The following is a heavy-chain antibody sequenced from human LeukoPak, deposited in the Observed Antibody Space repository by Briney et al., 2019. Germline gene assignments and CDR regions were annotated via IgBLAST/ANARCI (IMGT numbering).Heavy chain of an antibody. CDR3: ARVDTAMAYFDY. CDR2: ISYDGSNK. CDR1: GFTFSSYA. D-gene: IGHD5-18*01. Sequence: PGGSLRLSCAASGFTFSSYAMHWVRQAPGKGLGWVAVISYDGSNKYYADSVKGRFTISRDNSKNTLYLQMNSLRAEDTAVYYCARVDTAMAYFDYWGQGTLVTVSS. J-gene: IGHJ4*02. V-gene: IGHV3-30*04.